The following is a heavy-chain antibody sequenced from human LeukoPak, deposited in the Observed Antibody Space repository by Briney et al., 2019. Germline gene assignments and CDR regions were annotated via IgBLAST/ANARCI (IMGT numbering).Heavy chain of an antibody. D-gene: IGHD6-13*01. CDR1: GGSISSYY. J-gene: IGHJ5*02. CDR3: AREGLAAAEGYNWFDP. Sequence: KPSETPSLTCTVSGGSISSYYWSWIRQPPGKGLQWIGYMYYSGSTYYNPSLKSRVTISVDTSKNQFSLKLSSVTAADTAVYYCAREGLAAAEGYNWFDPWGQGTLVTVSS. V-gene: IGHV4-59*08. CDR2: MYYSGST.